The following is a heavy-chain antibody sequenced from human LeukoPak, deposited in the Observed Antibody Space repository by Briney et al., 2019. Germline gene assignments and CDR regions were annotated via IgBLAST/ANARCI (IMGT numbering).Heavy chain of an antibody. CDR2: IYYRGST. V-gene: IGHV4-59*01. D-gene: IGHD6-13*01. CDR3: AKGTSNWYNYFAY. Sequence: SETLSLTCTVSGGSITSYYWSWIRQSPGKGLEGIGDIYYRGSTNYNPSFKSRVSISVDTSKNQYSLKLSSVTAADTAVYYCAKGTSNWYNYFAYWGQGTLVTVSS. CDR1: GGSITSYY. J-gene: IGHJ4*02.